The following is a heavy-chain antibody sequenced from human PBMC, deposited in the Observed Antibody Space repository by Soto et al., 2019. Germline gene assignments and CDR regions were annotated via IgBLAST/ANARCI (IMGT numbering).Heavy chain of an antibody. V-gene: IGHV1-69*01. D-gene: IGHD3-3*01. Sequence: QVQLVQSGAEVKKPGSSVKVSCKASGGTFSSYAISWVRQAPGQGLEWMGGIIPIFGTANYAQKFQGRVTITADESTSTAYMELGSLRSEDTAVYYCASSVVDDFWSGYYNWFDPWGQGTLVTVSS. CDR3: ASSVVDDFWSGYYNWFDP. CDR2: IIPIFGTA. CDR1: GGTFSSYA. J-gene: IGHJ5*02.